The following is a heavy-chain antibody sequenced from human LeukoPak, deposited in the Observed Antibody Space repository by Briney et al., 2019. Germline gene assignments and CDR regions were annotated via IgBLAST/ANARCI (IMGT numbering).Heavy chain of an antibody. CDR1: GFTFNRHG. Sequence: GGSLRLSCAASGFTFNRHGMHWVRQAPGKGLECVAFIRYDESHRFYGDSVRGRFTISRDNSKNTLYLQMNSLRAEDTAVYYCAKDYSTNNWNEGIGYWGQGTLVTVSS. D-gene: IGHD1-20*01. CDR2: IRYDESHR. CDR3: AKDYSTNNWNEGIGY. J-gene: IGHJ4*02. V-gene: IGHV3-30*02.